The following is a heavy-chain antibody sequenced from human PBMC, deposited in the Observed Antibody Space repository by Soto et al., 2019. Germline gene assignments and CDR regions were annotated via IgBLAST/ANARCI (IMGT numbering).Heavy chain of an antibody. CDR1: GFTFSSYG. J-gene: IGHJ4*02. D-gene: IGHD6-19*01. V-gene: IGHV3-33*01. Sequence: QVQLVESGGGVVQPGRSLRLSCAASGFTFSSYGMHWVRQAPGKGLEWVAVIWYDGSNKYYADSVKGRFTISRENSKNPLYLQMNSLRAEDTGVDFGARPVGGWYGGDYWGQGTLVTVSS. CDR3: ARPVGGWYGGDY. CDR2: IWYDGSNK.